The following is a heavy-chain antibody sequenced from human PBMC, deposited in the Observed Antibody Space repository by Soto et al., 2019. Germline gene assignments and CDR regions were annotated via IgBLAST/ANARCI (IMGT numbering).Heavy chain of an antibody. J-gene: IGHJ5*02. V-gene: IGHV4-30-4*01. D-gene: IGHD6-19*01. CDR1: GGSISSDYYY. Sequence: PSETLSLTCTVSGGSISSDYYYWSWIRQPPGKGLEWIGYIYYSGSTYYNPSLKSRLTISVDTSKNQFSLKLNSVTAADTAVYYCARVAAVPATNNWFDPWGQGTLVTVSS. CDR3: ARVAAVPATNNWFDP. CDR2: IYYSGST.